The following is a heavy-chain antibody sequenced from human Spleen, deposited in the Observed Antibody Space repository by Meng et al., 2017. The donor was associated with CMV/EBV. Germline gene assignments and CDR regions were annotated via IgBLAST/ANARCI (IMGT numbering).Heavy chain of an antibody. Sequence: SETLSLTCTVSGGSINRSSYYWGWIRQPPGKGLEWVGSIYYSGSTYYNPSLKSRVTISVDTSKNQFSLKLSSVTAADTAVYYCARQGDFWSGYYLYYYYGMDVWGQGTTVTVSS. D-gene: IGHD3-3*01. J-gene: IGHJ6*02. CDR1: GGSINRSSYY. CDR2: IYYSGST. V-gene: IGHV4-39*01. CDR3: ARQGDFWSGYYLYYYYGMDV.